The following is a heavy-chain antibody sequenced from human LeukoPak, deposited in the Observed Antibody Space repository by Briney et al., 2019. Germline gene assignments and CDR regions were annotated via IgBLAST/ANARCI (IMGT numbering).Heavy chain of an antibody. J-gene: IGHJ4*02. CDR3: ASYYYDSSGYYLRPFDY. CDR2: INHSGST. Sequence: SETLSLTCAVYGGSFSGYYWSWIRQPPGKGLEWIGEINHSGSTNYNPSLKSRVTISVDTSKNQFSLKLSSVTAADTAVYYCASYYYDSSGYYLRPFDYWGQGTLVTVSS. D-gene: IGHD3-22*01. CDR1: GGSFSGYY. V-gene: IGHV4-34*01.